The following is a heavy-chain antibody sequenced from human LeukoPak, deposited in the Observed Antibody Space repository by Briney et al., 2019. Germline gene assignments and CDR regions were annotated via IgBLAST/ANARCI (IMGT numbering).Heavy chain of an antibody. D-gene: IGHD3-16*01. CDR3: ASMGADSFDY. V-gene: IGHV7-4-1*02. CDR2: INTGTGNP. CDR1: GYTFTNYA. Sequence: ASVKVSCKTSGYTFTNYAVNWVRQAPGQGLELMGWINTGTGNPTYAQDFTGRFVFSLDTSVSTAYLQISTLKPDDTAVYYCASMGADSFDYWGQGTLVTVSS. J-gene: IGHJ4*02.